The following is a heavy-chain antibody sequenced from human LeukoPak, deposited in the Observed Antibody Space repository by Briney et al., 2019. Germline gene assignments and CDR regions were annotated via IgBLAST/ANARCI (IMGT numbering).Heavy chain of an antibody. D-gene: IGHD4-17*01. CDR2: FNPNSGGT. J-gene: IGHJ5*02. CDR3: ARAYGDYQEWFDP. CDR1: GYTFTGYY. Sequence: GASVRVSCKAPGYTFTGYYMHWVRQAPGQGLGWMGWFNPNSGGTNSTYKFQGRVTMTMNTSTSTAYMEMGRLGSDDTAVYFCARAYGDYQEWFDPWGEGTLVTVSS. V-gene: IGHV1-2*02.